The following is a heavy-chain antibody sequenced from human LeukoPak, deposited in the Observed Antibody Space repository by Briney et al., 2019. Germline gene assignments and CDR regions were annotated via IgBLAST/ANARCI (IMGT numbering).Heavy chain of an antibody. J-gene: IGHJ4*02. D-gene: IGHD2-2*01. CDR1: GGTFSSYA. CDR3: ARGPRYCSTTSCSHFDY. CDR2: IIPILGIA. V-gene: IGHV1-69*04. Sequence: ASVKVSCKASGGTFSSYAISWVRQAPGQGLEWMGRIIPILGIANYAQKFQGRVTITRNTSISTAYMELSSLRSEDTAVYYCARGPRYCSTTSCSHFDYWGQGTLVTVSS.